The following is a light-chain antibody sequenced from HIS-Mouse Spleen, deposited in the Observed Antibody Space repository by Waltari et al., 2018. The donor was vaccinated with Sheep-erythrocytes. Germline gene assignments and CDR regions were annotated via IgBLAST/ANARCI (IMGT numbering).Light chain of an antibody. CDR2: KDS. J-gene: IGLJ2*01. CDR1: KLGDKY. Sequence: SYELTQPPSVSVSPGQTASITCSGDKLGDKYACWYQQKPGQSPVLVSYKDSKRPSGIPERFAGSNSGNTATLTISGTQAMDEADYYCQAWDSSTAVFGGGTKLTVL. V-gene: IGLV3-1*01. CDR3: QAWDSSTAV.